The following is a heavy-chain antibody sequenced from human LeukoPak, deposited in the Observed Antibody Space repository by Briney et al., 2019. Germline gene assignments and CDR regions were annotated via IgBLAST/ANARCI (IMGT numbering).Heavy chain of an antibody. CDR3: ANPHTCMVTAGSGFHY. J-gene: IGHJ4*02. V-gene: IGHV3-23*01. CDR2: ISSGGDSR. D-gene: IGHD5-18*01. CDR1: GFTFSSYA. Sequence: GGSLTLSCAASGFTFSSYAMSWVRQAPGKGLEWVSGISSGGDSRYYADSVRGRFTISRDNAKNTLYLQMKSLRAEDTAVYYCANPHTCMVTAGSGFHYWGQGTLVTVSS.